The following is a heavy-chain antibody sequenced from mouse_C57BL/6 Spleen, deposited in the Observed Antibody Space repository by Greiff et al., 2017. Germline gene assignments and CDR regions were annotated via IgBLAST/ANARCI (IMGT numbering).Heavy chain of an antibody. CDR2: IDPENGDT. Sequence: VHVKQSGAELVRPGASVKLSCTASGFNIKDDYMHWVKQRPEQGLEWIGWIDPENGDTEYASKFQGKATITADTSSNTAYLQLSSLTSEDTAVYYCTLTTVVAGDAMDYWGQGTSVTVSS. D-gene: IGHD1-1*01. V-gene: IGHV14-4*01. CDR3: TLTTVVAGDAMDY. J-gene: IGHJ4*01. CDR1: GFNIKDDY.